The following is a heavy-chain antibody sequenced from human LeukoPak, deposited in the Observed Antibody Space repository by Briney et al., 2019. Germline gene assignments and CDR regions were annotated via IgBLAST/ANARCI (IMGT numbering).Heavy chain of an antibody. V-gene: IGHV1-46*01. CDR1: GYTFTGYY. CDR3: ARDQGYYDILTGYYRKEFYFDY. D-gene: IGHD3-9*01. Sequence: ASVKVSCKASGYTFTGYYMHWVRQAPGQGLEWMGFINPSGGNITYAQKFQGRVTLTRDTSTSTVYMELSSLKSEDTAVYYCARDQGYYDILTGYYRKEFYFDYWGQGTLVTVSS. J-gene: IGHJ4*02. CDR2: INPSGGNI.